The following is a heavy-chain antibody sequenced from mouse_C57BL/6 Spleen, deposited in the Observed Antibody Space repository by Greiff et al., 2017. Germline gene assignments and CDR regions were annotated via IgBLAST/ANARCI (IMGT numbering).Heavy chain of an antibody. CDR2: INPSNGGT. CDR1: GYTFTSNW. D-gene: IGHD3-2*02. V-gene: IGHV1-53*01. J-gene: IGHJ2*01. Sequence: VQLQQPGTELVKPGASVKLSCKASGYTFTSNWMHWVKQRPGQGLEWIGNINPSNGGTNYNEKFKSKATLTVDKSSSTAYMQLSSRTSEDSAVYYCARFGSSGYVSYWGQGTTLTVSS. CDR3: ARFGSSGYVSY.